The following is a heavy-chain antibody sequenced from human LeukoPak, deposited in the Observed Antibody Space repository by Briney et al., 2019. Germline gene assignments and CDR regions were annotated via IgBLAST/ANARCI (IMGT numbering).Heavy chain of an antibody. CDR1: GFTFSSYG. J-gene: IGHJ4*02. Sequence: GGSLRLSCAASGFTFSSYGMHWVRQAPGKGLEWVAVISYDGSNKYYADSVKGRFTISRDNSKNTLYLQMNSLRAEDTAVYYCAKDNYDSSGYYSATFDYWGQGTLVTVSS. CDR3: AKDNYDSSGYYSATFDY. V-gene: IGHV3-30*18. D-gene: IGHD3-22*01. CDR2: ISYDGSNK.